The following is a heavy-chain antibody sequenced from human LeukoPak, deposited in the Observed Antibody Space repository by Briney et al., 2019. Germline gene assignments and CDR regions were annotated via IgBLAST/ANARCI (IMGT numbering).Heavy chain of an antibody. D-gene: IGHD2-15*01. CDR3: ARDRCRGDSCAFDY. J-gene: IGHJ4*02. Sequence: ASVKVSCKASGHTFTSYGINWVRQAPGQGPEWMGWISADNGNTNYAQKLQGRVTMTTDTSTSTAYMELRSLRSDDTAVYYCARDRCRGDSCAFDYWGQGTLVTVSS. CDR2: ISADNGNT. V-gene: IGHV1-18*01. CDR1: GHTFTSYG.